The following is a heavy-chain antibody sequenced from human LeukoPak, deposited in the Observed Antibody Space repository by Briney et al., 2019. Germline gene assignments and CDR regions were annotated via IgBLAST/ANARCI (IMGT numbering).Heavy chain of an antibody. Sequence: GGSLRLSCAASGFTFSSYSMNWVRQAPGKGLEWVSSISSSSSYIYYADSVKGRFTIPRDNAKNSLYLQMNSLRAEDTAVYYCARPRYSSLGMDVWGQGTTVTISS. J-gene: IGHJ6*02. CDR1: GFTFSSYS. V-gene: IGHV3-21*01. CDR3: ARPRYSSLGMDV. CDR2: ISSSSSYI. D-gene: IGHD5-18*01.